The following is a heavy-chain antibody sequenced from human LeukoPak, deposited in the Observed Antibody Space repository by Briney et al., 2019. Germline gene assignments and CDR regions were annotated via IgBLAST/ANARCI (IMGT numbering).Heavy chain of an antibody. CDR3: TRDRESTSGWEFDF. CDR1: GSSFTGYY. CDR2: INPNGGDT. V-gene: IGHV1-2*02. J-gene: IGHJ4*02. D-gene: IGHD2-2*01. Sequence: ASVKVSCKASGSSFTGYYLHWVRLAPGQGPEWMGWINPNGGDTRYAQKFQGRVTMTRDTSIGTAYLELSSLRSDDTALYYCTRDRESTSGWEFDFWGQGSLVTVSS.